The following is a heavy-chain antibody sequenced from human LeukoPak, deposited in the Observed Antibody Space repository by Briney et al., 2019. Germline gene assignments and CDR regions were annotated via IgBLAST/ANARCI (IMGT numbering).Heavy chain of an antibody. CDR1: GFTFSTYW. CDR3: ARANIVVGTKGAFDI. CDR2: ISSDGSIT. V-gene: IGHV3-74*01. J-gene: IGHJ3*02. D-gene: IGHD2-15*01. Sequence: GGSLRPSCAASGFTFSTYWMHWVRQAPGKGLVWVSRISSDGSITGYADSVKGRFTISRDNSKNTLYLQMNSLRAEDTAVYYCARANIVVGTKGAFDIWGQGTMVTVSS.